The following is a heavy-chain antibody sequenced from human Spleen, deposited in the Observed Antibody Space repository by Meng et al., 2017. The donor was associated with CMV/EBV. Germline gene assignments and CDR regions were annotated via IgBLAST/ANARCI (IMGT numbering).Heavy chain of an antibody. Sequence: ASVKVSCKASGYTFSGYYIYWVRQAPGQGLEWMGWISAYNGNTNYAQKFQGRVTVTTDTSTSTAYMELRSLKSDDTAVYYCAKDYNFLIDYWGQGTLVTVSS. V-gene: IGHV1-18*04. CDR3: AKDYNFLIDY. D-gene: IGHD3-10*01. J-gene: IGHJ4*02. CDR2: ISAYNGNT. CDR1: GYTFSGYY.